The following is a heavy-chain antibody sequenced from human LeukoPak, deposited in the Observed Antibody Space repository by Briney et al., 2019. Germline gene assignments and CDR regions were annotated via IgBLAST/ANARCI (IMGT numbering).Heavy chain of an antibody. CDR2: ISGSGGST. CDR3: AKDYEGVRGVRIDY. Sequence: GGSLRLSCAASGFTFSSCAMSWVRQAPGKGLEWVSAISGSGGSTYYADSVKGRFTISRDNSKNTLYLQMNSLRAEDTAVYYCAKDYEGVRGVRIDYWGQGTLVTVSS. D-gene: IGHD3-10*01. V-gene: IGHV3-23*01. CDR1: GFTFSSCA. J-gene: IGHJ4*02.